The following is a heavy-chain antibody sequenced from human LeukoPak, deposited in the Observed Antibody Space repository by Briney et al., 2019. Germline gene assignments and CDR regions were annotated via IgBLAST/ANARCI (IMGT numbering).Heavy chain of an antibody. Sequence: GASVKVSCKVSGYTLTELSMHWVRQAPGQGPEWMGAFDAEDGETIYAQKFQGRVTMTEDTSTDTAYMELGSLRSEDMAVYYCARDMTGTPMVTGWFDPWGQGTLVTVSS. CDR1: GYTLTELS. CDR2: FDAEDGET. CDR3: ARDMTGTPMVTGWFDP. D-gene: IGHD5-18*01. J-gene: IGHJ5*02. V-gene: IGHV1-24*01.